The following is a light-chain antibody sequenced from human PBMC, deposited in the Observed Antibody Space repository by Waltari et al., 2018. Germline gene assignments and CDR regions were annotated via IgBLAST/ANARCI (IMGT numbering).Light chain of an antibody. V-gene: IGLV2-23*02. CDR1: SNDIGTYKF. CDR3: CSYVTGDTWV. CDR2: EFN. Sequence: QSALTQPAPVSGSPGQSITLSCTGPSNDIGTYKFVSWYQQHPGKAPKLIIYEFNQRPSGISNRFSGSKSGNTAALTISGLQTEDEADYFCCSYVTGDTWVFGGGTKVAVL. J-gene: IGLJ3*02.